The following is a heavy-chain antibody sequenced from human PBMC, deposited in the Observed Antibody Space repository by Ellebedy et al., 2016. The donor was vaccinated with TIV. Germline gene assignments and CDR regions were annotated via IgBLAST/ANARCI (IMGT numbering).Heavy chain of an antibody. CDR2: IYHSGTS. Sequence: MPSETLSLTCTVSGASIIRNTWWTWVRQSPGKGLEWLGNIYHSGTSKFNPSLKSRVAMSVDTSKNQLSLELSSVTAAETAVYYCTFGGISGWYPWSFDHWGQGTQVTVSS. CDR1: GASIIRNTW. CDR3: TFGGISGWYPWSFDH. J-gene: IGHJ4*02. V-gene: IGHV4-4*02. D-gene: IGHD6-19*01.